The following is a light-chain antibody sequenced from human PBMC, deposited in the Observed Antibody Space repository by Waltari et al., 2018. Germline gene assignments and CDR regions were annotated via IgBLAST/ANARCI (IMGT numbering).Light chain of an antibody. CDR3: MQGIHLIS. Sequence: IVMTQTPLSLSLTPGQSASISCKSSQSLLHTDGKTYLHWYLQKPGQPPQPLMYEVSRRFTGVPERFSGSGSGTDFTLTIRRVEADDVGIYYCMQGIHLISFGQGTRLEIK. CDR2: EVS. V-gene: IGKV2-29*02. J-gene: IGKJ5*01. CDR1: QSLLHTDGKTY.